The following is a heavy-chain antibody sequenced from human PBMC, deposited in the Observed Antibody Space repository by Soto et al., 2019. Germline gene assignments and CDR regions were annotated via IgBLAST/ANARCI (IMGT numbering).Heavy chain of an antibody. V-gene: IGHV4-30-2*01. D-gene: IGHD3-3*01. CDR1: GGSISSGGYS. CDR3: ASESYYDFWSGYYRDY. Sequence: SETLSLTCAVSGGSISSGGYSWSLIRQPPGKGLEWIGYIYHSGSTYYNPSLKSRVTISVDRSKNQFSLKLSSVTAADTAVYYCASESYYDFWSGYYRDYWGQGTLVTVSS. J-gene: IGHJ4*02. CDR2: IYHSGST.